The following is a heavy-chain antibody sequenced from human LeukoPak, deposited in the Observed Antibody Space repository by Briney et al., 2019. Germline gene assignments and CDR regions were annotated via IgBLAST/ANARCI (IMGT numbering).Heavy chain of an antibody. CDR3: AKDGQPGGSSWFTLYFDY. CDR1: RFSFRSYD. V-gene: IGHV3-30*18. Sequence: PGGSLRLSCAASRFSFRSYDMHWVRQAPGKGLEWVAVISYDGSNTYYTDSVKGRFTISRDNSKNTLYLQMNSLRPEDTAVYYCAKDGQPGGSSWFTLYFDYWGQGTLVTVSS. D-gene: IGHD6-13*01. J-gene: IGHJ4*02. CDR2: ISYDGSNT.